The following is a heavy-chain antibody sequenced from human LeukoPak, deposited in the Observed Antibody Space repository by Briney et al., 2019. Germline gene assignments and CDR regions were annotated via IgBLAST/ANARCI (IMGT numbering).Heavy chain of an antibody. J-gene: IGHJ4*02. CDR1: GGSFSGYY. Sequence: SETLSLTCALYGGSFSGYYWSWIRQPPGKGLEWIGEINHSGSTNYNPSLKSRVTISVDTSKNQFSLKLSSVTAADTAVYYCARVGGRLIDYWGQGTLVTVSS. CDR2: INHSGST. D-gene: IGHD2-8*01. V-gene: IGHV4-34*01. CDR3: ARVGGRLIDY.